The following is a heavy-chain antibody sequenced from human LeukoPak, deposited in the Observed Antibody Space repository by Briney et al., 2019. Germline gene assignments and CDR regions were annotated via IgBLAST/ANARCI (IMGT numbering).Heavy chain of an antibody. J-gene: IGHJ4*02. CDR3: AKDRRVRGRSSPDH. Sequence: AGGSLRLSCAGSGITLAYYGMHWVRQAPGKGLEWVTLISHDGNNKYYADSVKGRFTISRDNSKNMLYLQMNSLRAEDTAVYYCAKDRRVRGRSSPDHWGQGTLVTVSS. CDR2: ISHDGNNK. CDR1: GITLAYYG. D-gene: IGHD2-2*01. V-gene: IGHV3-30*18.